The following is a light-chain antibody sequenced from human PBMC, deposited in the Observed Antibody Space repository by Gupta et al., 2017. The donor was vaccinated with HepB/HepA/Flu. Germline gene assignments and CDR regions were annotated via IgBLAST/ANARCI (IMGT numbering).Light chain of an antibody. CDR1: QSITNY. Sequence: IQMTQSPSSLSASVGDKVTITCRASQSITNYLNWYQQKPGKAPKLLIYSTSTLQNEVPSRFSGSGSGTEFTLTISSLQPEDFATYYCQQGLATPITFGQGTRLELK. CDR3: QQGLATPIT. J-gene: IGKJ5*01. CDR2: STS. V-gene: IGKV1-39*01.